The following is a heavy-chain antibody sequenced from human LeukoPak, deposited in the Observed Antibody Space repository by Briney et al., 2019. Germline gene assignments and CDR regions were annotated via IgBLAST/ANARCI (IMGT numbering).Heavy chain of an antibody. CDR1: GGSFSSGDYY. CDR3: ARGNYDFWSGYAYYFDY. Sequence: SETLSLSCAVYGGSFSSGDYYWSWIRQPPGQGLEWFGYIYYSGSTYYNPSLNRRVTISVDTYKNQFSLKLSSVTAADTAVYYCARGNYDFWSGYAYYFDYWGQGTLVTVSS. J-gene: IGHJ4*02. CDR2: IYYSGST. D-gene: IGHD3-3*01. V-gene: IGHV4-30-4*08.